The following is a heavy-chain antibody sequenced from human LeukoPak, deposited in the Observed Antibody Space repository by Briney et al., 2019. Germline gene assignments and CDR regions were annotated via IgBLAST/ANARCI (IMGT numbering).Heavy chain of an antibody. CDR3: ARRSSSWKNWFDP. Sequence: PSETLSLTCTVSGGSIDSNSWTWIRQPPGKGLGWIGYIYYSGTTNYNPSLKSRVTMSVDMSKNQFSLKLSSVTAADTAVYYCARRSSSWKNWFDPWGQGTLVTVSS. J-gene: IGHJ5*02. CDR1: GGSIDSNS. D-gene: IGHD6-13*01. V-gene: IGHV4-59*01. CDR2: IYYSGTT.